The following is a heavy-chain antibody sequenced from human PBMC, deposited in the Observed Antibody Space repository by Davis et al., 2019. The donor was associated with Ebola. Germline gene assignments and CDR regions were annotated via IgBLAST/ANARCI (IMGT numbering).Heavy chain of an antibody. J-gene: IGHJ4*02. D-gene: IGHD3-3*01. CDR1: VFTFIRYP. Sequence: SLITSCAASVFTFIRYPMHRVCLAPGEGLEWVAFNRYDGGNQYYADSVKGRFTISRDNSKNTLFLQMNSLRTEDTAVYYCAIDTTGDYWSAYYPDYWGQGILDTVSS. CDR2: NRYDGGNQ. V-gene: IGHV3-30*02. CDR3: AIDTTGDYWSAYYPDY.